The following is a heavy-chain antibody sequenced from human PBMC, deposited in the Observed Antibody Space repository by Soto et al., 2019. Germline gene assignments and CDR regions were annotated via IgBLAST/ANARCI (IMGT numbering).Heavy chain of an antibody. Sequence: GSLRLSCAASGFTFSDYYMSWIRQAPGKGLEWVSYISSSTSHTNYADSVKGRFTISRDNAKNSLYLQMNTLRAEDTAVYFCARDLDSYDRSGYLLAYFDLWGQGTLVTVSS. CDR3: ARDLDSYDRSGYLLAYFDL. CDR2: ISSSTSHT. V-gene: IGHV3-11*06. J-gene: IGHJ4*02. CDR1: GFTFSDYY. D-gene: IGHD3-22*01.